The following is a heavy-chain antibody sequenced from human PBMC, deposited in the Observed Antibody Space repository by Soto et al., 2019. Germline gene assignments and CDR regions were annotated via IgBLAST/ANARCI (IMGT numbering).Heavy chain of an antibody. CDR1: GFTFSSYG. Sequence: QVQLVESGGGVVQPGRSLRLSCAASGFTFSSYGMHWVRQAPGKGLQWVAVISYDGSNKYYADSVKGRFTISRDNSKNTLYLQMNSLRAEDTAVYYCVSGYYFGDYWGQGTLVTVSS. V-gene: IGHV3-30*03. CDR2: ISYDGSNK. CDR3: VSGYYFGDY. D-gene: IGHD3-22*01. J-gene: IGHJ4*02.